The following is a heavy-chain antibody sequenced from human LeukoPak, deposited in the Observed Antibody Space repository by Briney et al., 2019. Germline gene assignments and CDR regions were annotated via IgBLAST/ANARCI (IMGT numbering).Heavy chain of an antibody. CDR3: AISGEAGFYY. CDR1: GGSISSYY. J-gene: IGHJ4*02. V-gene: IGHV4-59*01. Sequence: SETLSLTCTVSGGSISSYYWSWIRQPQGKGLEWVGYIYYSGSTNYNPSLKSRVTISVDTSKNQFSLKLSSVTAADTAVYYCAISGEAGFYYWGQGTLVTVSS. CDR2: IYYSGST. D-gene: IGHD3-10*01.